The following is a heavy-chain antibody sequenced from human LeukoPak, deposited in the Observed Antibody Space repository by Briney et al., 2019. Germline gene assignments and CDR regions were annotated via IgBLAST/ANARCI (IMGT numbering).Heavy chain of an antibody. CDR2: ISSSSSDI. D-gene: IGHD4-17*01. Sequence: PGGSLRLSCAASGFTFSSYSMNWVRQAPGKGLEWVSSISSSSSDIYYADSVKGRFTISRDNAKHSLYLQMNSLRAEDTAVYYCAREDHGDYVEAFDIWGQGTMVTVSS. CDR3: AREDHGDYVEAFDI. J-gene: IGHJ3*02. CDR1: GFTFSSYS. V-gene: IGHV3-21*01.